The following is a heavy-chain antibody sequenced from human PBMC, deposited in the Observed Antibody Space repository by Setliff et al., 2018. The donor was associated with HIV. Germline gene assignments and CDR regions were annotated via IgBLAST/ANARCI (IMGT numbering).Heavy chain of an antibody. CDR2: INHSEST. V-gene: IGHV4-34*01. CDR3: ARSYCAADCAHNSPRGMDV. CDR1: GGSFSGYY. D-gene: IGHD2-21*02. Sequence: PSETLSLTCAVYGGSFSGYYWSWIRQSPGKGLEWIGEINHSESTNYNPSVKRRVTISIDTSKNQISLKLSSLTAADTAVYYCARSYCAADCAHNSPRGMDVWGQGTTVTVSS. J-gene: IGHJ6*02.